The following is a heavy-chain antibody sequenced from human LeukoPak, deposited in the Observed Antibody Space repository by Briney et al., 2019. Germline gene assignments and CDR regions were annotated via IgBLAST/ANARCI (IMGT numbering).Heavy chain of an antibody. CDR3: ASVVAAT. J-gene: IGHJ5*02. CDR1: GGSFSGYY. Sequence: SETPSLTCAVYGGSFSGYYWSWIRQPPGKGLEWIGEINHSGSTNYNPSLKSRVTISVDTSKNQFSLKLSSVTAADTAVYYCASVVAATWGQGTLVTVSS. CDR2: INHSGST. V-gene: IGHV4-34*01. D-gene: IGHD2-15*01.